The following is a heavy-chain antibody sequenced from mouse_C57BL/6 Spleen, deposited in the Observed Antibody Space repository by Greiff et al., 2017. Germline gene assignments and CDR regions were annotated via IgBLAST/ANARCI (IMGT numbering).Heavy chain of an antibody. Sequence: VQLQQSGAELAKPGASVKLSCKASGYTFTSYWMHWVKQRPGQGLEWIGYINPSSGYTKYNQKFKGKATLTADKSSSTAYMQLSSLTYEDSAVYYCAINDGYPSFDYWGQGTTLTVSS. CDR2: INPSSGYT. V-gene: IGHV1-7*01. J-gene: IGHJ2*01. CDR1: GYTFTSYW. D-gene: IGHD2-3*01. CDR3: AINDGYPSFDY.